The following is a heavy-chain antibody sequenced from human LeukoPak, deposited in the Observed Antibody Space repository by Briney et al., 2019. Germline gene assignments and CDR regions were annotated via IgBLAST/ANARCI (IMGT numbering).Heavy chain of an antibody. J-gene: IGHJ4*02. CDR1: GFTFSDYY. Sequence: GESLRLSCAASGFTFSDYYMSWIRQAPGKGLEWVSYISSSGSTIYYADSVKGRFTISRDNAKNSLYLQMNSLRADDTAVYYCAKVAKYYYGSETYYFFEQWGQGTPVTASS. CDR3: AKVAKYYYGSETYYFFEQ. V-gene: IGHV3-11*04. CDR2: ISSSGSTI. D-gene: IGHD3-10*01.